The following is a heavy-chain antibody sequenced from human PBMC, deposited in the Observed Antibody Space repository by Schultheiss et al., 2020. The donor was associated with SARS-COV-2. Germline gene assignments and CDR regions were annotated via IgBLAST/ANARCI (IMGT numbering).Heavy chain of an antibody. J-gene: IGHJ4*02. Sequence: ETLSLTCAVSGYSISSGYYWGWIRQPPGKGLEWVANIKQDGSEKYYVDSVKGRFTISRDNAKNSLYLQMNSLRAEDTAVYYCARQTGVFDYWGQGTLVTVSS. V-gene: IGHV3-7*01. CDR2: IKQDGSEK. D-gene: IGHD1-1*01. CDR3: ARQTGVFDY. CDR1: GYSISSGYY.